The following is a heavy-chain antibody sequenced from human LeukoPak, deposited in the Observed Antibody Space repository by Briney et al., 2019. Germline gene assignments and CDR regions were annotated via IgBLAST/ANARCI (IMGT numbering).Heavy chain of an antibody. CDR1: RYSISSGYY. CDR2: IYHSGST. J-gene: IGHJ4*02. Sequence: SETLSLTCAVSRYSISSGYYWGWIRQPPGKGLEWIGSIYHSGSTYYNPSLKSRVTISVDTSKNQFSLKMSSVTAADTAVYYCASGYNYGYPFDSWGLGTLVTVSS. V-gene: IGHV4-38-2*01. CDR3: ASGYNYGYPFDS. D-gene: IGHD5-18*01.